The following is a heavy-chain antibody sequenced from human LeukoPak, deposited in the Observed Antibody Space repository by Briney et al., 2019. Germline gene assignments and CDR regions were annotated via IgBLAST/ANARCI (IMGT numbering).Heavy chain of an antibody. V-gene: IGHV1-69*13. Sequence: ASVKVSCKASGYTFTSYGISWVRQAPGQGLEWMGGIIPIFGTANYAQKFQGRVTITADESTSTAYMELSSLRSEDTAVYYCARGASSWFDPWGQGTLVTVSS. CDR1: GYTFTSYG. CDR3: ARGASSWFDP. J-gene: IGHJ5*02. D-gene: IGHD4/OR15-4a*01. CDR2: IIPIFGTA.